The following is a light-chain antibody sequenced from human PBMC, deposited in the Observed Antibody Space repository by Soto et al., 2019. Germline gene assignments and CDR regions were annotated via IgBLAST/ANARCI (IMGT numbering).Light chain of an antibody. V-gene: IGKV3-15*01. J-gene: IGKJ1*01. CDR2: GAS. Sequence: EIVVTQSPATLSVSPGERATLSCRASQSVSSNLAWYQQKPGQAPRLLIYGASTRATGIPARFSGSGSGTDFTLTISRLEPEDFAVFYCQQYGDSPTFGQGTKVDIK. CDR1: QSVSSN. CDR3: QQYGDSPT.